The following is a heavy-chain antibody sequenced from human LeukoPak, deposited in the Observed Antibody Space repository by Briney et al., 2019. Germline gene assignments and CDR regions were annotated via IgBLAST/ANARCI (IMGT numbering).Heavy chain of an antibody. D-gene: IGHD6-13*01. CDR3: ARFYSSSWPHRYKFDY. Sequence: PSETLSLTCTVSGGSISSSSYYWGWIRQPPGKGLEWIGSIHYSGSTNYNPSLNSRVTISVDTSKSHFSLNLSAVTAADTAVYYCARFYSSSWPHRYKFDYWGQGTLVTVSS. V-gene: IGHV4-39*07. J-gene: IGHJ4*02. CDR1: GGSISSSSYY. CDR2: IHYSGST.